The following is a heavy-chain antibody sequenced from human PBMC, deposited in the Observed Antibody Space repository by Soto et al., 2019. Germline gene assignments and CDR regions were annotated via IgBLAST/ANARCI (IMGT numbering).Heavy chain of an antibody. J-gene: IGHJ4*02. V-gene: IGHV1-46*01. D-gene: IGHD1-26*01. CDR2: INPSGSGT. CDR1: GYTFTRYY. Sequence: ASVKVSCKASGYTFTRYYMHWVRQAPGQGLEWMGIINPSGSGTSYAQKFQGRVTMTRDTSTSTVYMELSSLRSEDTAVYYGARGLIVGATDFDYWGQGTLVTVSS. CDR3: ARGLIVGATDFDY.